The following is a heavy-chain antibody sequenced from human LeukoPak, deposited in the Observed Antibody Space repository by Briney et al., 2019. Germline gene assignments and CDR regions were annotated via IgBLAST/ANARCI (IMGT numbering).Heavy chain of an antibody. CDR1: GFTFSDYY. J-gene: IGHJ4*02. D-gene: IGHD6-13*01. Sequence: GGSLRLSCAASGFTFSDYYMSWIRQAPGKGLEWVSYISSSGSTIYYADSAKGRFTISRDNAKNSLYLQMNSLRAEDTAVYYCARWAGYSSSWALPTLWGQGTLVTVSS. CDR3: ARWAGYSSSWALPTL. CDR2: ISSSGSTI. V-gene: IGHV3-11*01.